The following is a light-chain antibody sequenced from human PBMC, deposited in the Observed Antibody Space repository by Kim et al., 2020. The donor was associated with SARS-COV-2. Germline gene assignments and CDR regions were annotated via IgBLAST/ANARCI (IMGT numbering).Light chain of an antibody. Sequence: ALRQKVTITCQGDRLRGYYASGFRKKSGQAPILVIYGDKNRPSGIPDRFSGSGSGNTASLTITGAQAEDEADYYCNSRDSSGNHVLFGGGTKLTVL. J-gene: IGLJ3*02. CDR1: RLRGYY. V-gene: IGLV3-19*01. CDR2: GDK. CDR3: NSRDSSGNHVL.